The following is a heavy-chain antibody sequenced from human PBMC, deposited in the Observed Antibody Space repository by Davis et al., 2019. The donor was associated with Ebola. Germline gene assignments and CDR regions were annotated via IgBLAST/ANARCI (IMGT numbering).Heavy chain of an antibody. CDR1: GYSFTSYW. D-gene: IGHD3-22*01. Sequence: KLSCQGSGYSFTSYWIGWVRQMPGKGLEWMGIIYPGDSDTRYSPSFQGQVTISADKSISTAYLQWSSLKASDTAMYYCARSAYYDSSGYYADYWGQGTLVTVSS. V-gene: IGHV5-51*01. CDR3: ARSAYYDSSGYYADY. J-gene: IGHJ4*02. CDR2: IYPGDSDT.